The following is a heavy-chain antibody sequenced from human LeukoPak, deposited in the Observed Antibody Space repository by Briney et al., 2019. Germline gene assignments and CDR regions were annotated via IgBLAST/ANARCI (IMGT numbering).Heavy chain of an antibody. Sequence: SETLSLTCTAVGGSITSDYWSWIRQPAGKGLEWMGRIFTSVSAAYNPSLKSRVTMSLDTSKNQFFLKLSSVTAADTAAYFCSRGGANDLWGQGTLVTVSS. V-gene: IGHV4-4*07. CDR2: IFTSVSA. CDR3: SRGGANDL. D-gene: IGHD4/OR15-4a*01. CDR1: GGSITSDY. J-gene: IGHJ5*02.